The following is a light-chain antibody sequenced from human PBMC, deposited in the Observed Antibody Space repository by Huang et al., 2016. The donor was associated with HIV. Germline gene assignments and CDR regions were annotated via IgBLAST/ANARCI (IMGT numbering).Light chain of an antibody. CDR3: QQYNDWPIT. J-gene: IGKJ3*01. CDR1: QSVSSN. CDR2: DAS. V-gene: IGKV3-15*01. Sequence: EIVMTQSPATLSLSPVERATLSCRASQSVSSNLAWYQQKPCQAPRLLIYDASARATCIPARFRGSGSGTEFTLTISSLLSENFSVYFCQQYNDWPITFGPGTKVDLK.